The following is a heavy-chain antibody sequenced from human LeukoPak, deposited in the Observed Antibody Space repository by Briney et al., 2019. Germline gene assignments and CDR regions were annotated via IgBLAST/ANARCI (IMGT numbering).Heavy chain of an antibody. CDR2: IYYSGST. Sequence: PSETLSLTCTVSGGSISSSSYYWGWIRQPPGKGLEWIGSIYYSGSTYYNPSLKSRVTISVDTSKNQFSLKLNSVTPEDTAVYYCARGQYSAHDYWGQGTLVTVSS. V-gene: IGHV4-39*01. CDR1: GGSISSSSYY. CDR3: ARGQYSAHDY. D-gene: IGHD4-11*01. J-gene: IGHJ4*02.